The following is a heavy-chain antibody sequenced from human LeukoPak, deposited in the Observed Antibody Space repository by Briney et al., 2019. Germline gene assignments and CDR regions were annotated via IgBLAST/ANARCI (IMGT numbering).Heavy chain of an antibody. CDR2: ISGSGKT. Sequence: GGSLRLSCAASGFSFSTYAMSWVRQAPGQGLEWVSAISGSGKTYYPDSVKGRFTISRDNSKNTLFLLMNGLRAEDTAVYYCAKERDAKGYFDYWGQGALVTVSS. V-gene: IGHV3-23*01. CDR3: AKERDAKGYFDY. CDR1: GFSFSTYA. J-gene: IGHJ4*02.